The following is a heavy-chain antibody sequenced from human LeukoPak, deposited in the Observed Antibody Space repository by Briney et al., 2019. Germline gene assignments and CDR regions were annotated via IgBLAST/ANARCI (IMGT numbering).Heavy chain of an antibody. CDR2: IYYSGST. CDR3: ARGLRSHYFDY. CDR1: CGSVSCRVDY. D-gene: IGHD4-17*01. V-gene: IGHV4-31*03. J-gene: IGHJ4*01. Sequence: SQTLSLTGSVCCGSVSCRVDYCTSIGQHPVKGMEWIGYIYYSGSTYYNPSLKSRVTISSDTSKNQFSLKLSSVTAADTALYYCARGLRSHYFDYWGHGTLVIVSS.